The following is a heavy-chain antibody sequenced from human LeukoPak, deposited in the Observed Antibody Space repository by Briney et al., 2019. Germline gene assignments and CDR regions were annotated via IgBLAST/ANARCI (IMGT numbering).Heavy chain of an antibody. CDR1: GYSISSGFY. CDR3: VRIGVVPVGYIFEY. J-gene: IGHJ4*02. V-gene: IGHV4-38-2*02. D-gene: IGHD2-8*01. Sequence: SETLSLTCTVSGYSISSGFYWGWIRQPPGKGLEWIGSLYHSGTIYYNPSLKSRGTISVDTSKNQFSLKLRSVTAADTAVYHCVRIGVVPVGYIFEYWGQGTLVTVSS. CDR2: LYHSGTI.